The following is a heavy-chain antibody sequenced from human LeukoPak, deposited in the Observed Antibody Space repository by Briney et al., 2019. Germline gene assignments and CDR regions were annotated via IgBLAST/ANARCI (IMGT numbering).Heavy chain of an antibody. CDR2: IYPGDSDT. CDR3: ARHLVDTAMVSDY. Sequence: GESLKISCKGSGYSFTSYWIGWVSQMPGKGLEWMGIIYPGDSDTRYSPSFHGQATISADKSISTAYMQWSGRKASDTAMYYCARHLVDTAMVSDYWGQGTLVTASS. V-gene: IGHV5-51*01. D-gene: IGHD5-18*01. CDR1: GYSFTSYW. J-gene: IGHJ4*02.